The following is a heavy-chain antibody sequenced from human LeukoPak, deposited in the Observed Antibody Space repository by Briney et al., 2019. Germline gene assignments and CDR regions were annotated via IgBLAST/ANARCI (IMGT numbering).Heavy chain of an antibody. CDR2: IDPSDSYT. Sequence: GESLKISCKGSRYSFTSYCISWVRHMPGKGLEWMGRIDPSDSYTNHRPSFQGHVTISADKSIRTAYLQWSSLKASDTAMYYCARPAEGSGFDYWGQGTLVIVSS. V-gene: IGHV5-10-1*01. D-gene: IGHD6-19*01. CDR3: ARPAEGSGFDY. J-gene: IGHJ4*02. CDR1: RYSFTSYC.